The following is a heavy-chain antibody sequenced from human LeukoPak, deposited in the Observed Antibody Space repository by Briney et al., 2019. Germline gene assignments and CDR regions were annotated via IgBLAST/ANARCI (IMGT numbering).Heavy chain of an antibody. CDR1: GFTFSSYA. CDR2: ISGSGSST. V-gene: IGHV3-23*01. CDR3: AKDVGFGGFRTISSWYDY. J-gene: IGHJ4*02. D-gene: IGHD6-13*01. Sequence: PGGSLRLSCAASGFTFSSYAMSWVRQAPGKGLGWVSAISGSGSSTYYADSVKGRFTISRDNSKNTLYLQMNSLRAEDTAVYYCAKDVGFGGFRTISSWYDYWGQGTLVTVSS.